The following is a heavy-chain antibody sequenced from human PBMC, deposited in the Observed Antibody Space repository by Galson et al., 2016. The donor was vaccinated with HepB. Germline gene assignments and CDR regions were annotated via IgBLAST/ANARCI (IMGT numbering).Heavy chain of an antibody. CDR2: IWYDGSNK. V-gene: IGHV3-33*01. CDR3: ARDQGNYYYYGMDV. CDR1: GFTFSSYG. J-gene: IGHJ6*02. Sequence: SLRLSCAASGFTFSSYGMHWVRQAPGKGLQWVAIIWYDGSNKYYADSVKGRFTISRDNSKNTLYLQMNSLRAEDTAVYYCARDQGNYYYYGMDVWGQGTTVTVSS.